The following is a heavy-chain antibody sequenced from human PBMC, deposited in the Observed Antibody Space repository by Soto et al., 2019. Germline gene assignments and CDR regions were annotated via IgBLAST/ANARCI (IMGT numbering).Heavy chain of an antibody. D-gene: IGHD1-26*01. CDR3: ARGRGSYGMDV. Sequence: SETLSLTCAVYGGSFSGYYWSWIRQPPGKGLEWIGEINHSGSTNYNPSLKSRVTISVDTSKNQFSLKLSSVTAADTAVYYCARGRGSYGMDVWGQGTTVTVSS. CDR1: GGSFSGYY. CDR2: INHSGST. V-gene: IGHV4-34*01. J-gene: IGHJ6*02.